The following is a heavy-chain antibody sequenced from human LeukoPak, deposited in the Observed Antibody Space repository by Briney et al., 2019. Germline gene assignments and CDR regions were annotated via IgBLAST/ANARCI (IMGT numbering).Heavy chain of an antibody. CDR3: VVGRVYYYGMDV. D-gene: IGHD3-16*01. J-gene: IGHJ6*02. Sequence: GGSLRLSCAASGFTFSDHYMDWVRQAPGKGLEWVGRTRNKANSYTTEYAASVKGRFTISRDDSKNSLYLQMNSLKTEDTAVYYCVVGRVYYYGMDVWGQGTTVTVSS. CDR1: GFTFSDHY. CDR2: TRNKANSYTT. V-gene: IGHV3-72*01.